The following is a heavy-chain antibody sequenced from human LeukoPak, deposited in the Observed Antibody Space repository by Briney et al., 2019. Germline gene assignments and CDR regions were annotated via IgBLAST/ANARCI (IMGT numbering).Heavy chain of an antibody. CDR1: GFTLSSYG. V-gene: IGHV3-30*18. J-gene: IGHJ5*02. Sequence: PGGSLRLSCAASGFTLSSYGMHWVRQAPGKGLEWVAVISYDGSNKYYADSVKGRFTISRDNSKNTLYLQMNSLRAEDTAVYYCAKDLGWLQLGGYNWFDPWGQGTLVTVSS. CDR2: ISYDGSNK. CDR3: AKDLGWLQLGGYNWFDP. D-gene: IGHD5-24*01.